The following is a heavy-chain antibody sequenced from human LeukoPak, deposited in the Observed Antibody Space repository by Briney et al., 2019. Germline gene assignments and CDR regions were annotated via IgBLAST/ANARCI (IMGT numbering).Heavy chain of an antibody. CDR3: ARSSLDSSRYYLYWYFDL. D-gene: IGHD3-22*01. Sequence: PSETLSLTCTVSGGSISSYYWSWIRQPAGKGLEWIGRIYTSGSTNYNPSLKSRVTMSVDTSKNQFSLKLSSVTAADTAVYYCARSSLDSSRYYLYWYFDLWGRGTLVTVSS. J-gene: IGHJ2*01. CDR2: IYTSGST. CDR1: GGSISSYY. V-gene: IGHV4-4*07.